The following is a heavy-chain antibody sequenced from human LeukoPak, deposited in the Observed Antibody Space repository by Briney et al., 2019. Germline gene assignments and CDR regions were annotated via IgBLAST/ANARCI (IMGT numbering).Heavy chain of an antibody. D-gene: IGHD3-22*01. V-gene: IGHV3-23*01. CDR3: ARVYYDGSGYYSVFDY. Sequence: GGSLRLSCAASGFTFSSYAMSWVRQAPGKGLEWVSAISGSGGSTYYADSLKGRFTISRDNAKNSLFLQMNSLRAEDTAVYYCARVYYDGSGYYSVFDYWGQGTLVTVSS. J-gene: IGHJ4*02. CDR1: GFTFSSYA. CDR2: ISGSGGST.